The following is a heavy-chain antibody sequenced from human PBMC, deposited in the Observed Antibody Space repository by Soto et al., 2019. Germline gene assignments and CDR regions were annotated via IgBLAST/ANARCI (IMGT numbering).Heavy chain of an antibody. D-gene: IGHD3-3*01. V-gene: IGHV3-30-3*01. CDR3: ARDRNSRITRLHCDY. Sequence: GGSLRLSCAASGFTFSSYAMHWVRQAPGKGLEWVAVISYDGSNKYYADSVKGRFTISRDNSKNTLYLQMNSLRAEDTAVYYCARDRNSRITRLHCDYWGQGTLVTVSS. J-gene: IGHJ4*02. CDR1: GFTFSSYA. CDR2: ISYDGSNK.